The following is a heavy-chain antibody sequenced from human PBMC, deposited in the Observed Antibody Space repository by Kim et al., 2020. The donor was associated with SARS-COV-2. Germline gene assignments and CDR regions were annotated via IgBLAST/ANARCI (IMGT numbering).Heavy chain of an antibody. J-gene: IGHJ4*02. CDR1: GGSFSGYS. CDR2: INHSGST. D-gene: IGHD3-10*01. Sequence: SETLSLTCAVYGGSFSGYSWIWIRQPPGKGLEWIGEINHSGSTNYNPSLKSRVTISVDTSKNQFSLKLSSVTAADTAVYYCARRTVSYYYGSPFDYWGQGTLVTVSS. CDR3: ARRTVSYYYGSPFDY. V-gene: IGHV4-34*01.